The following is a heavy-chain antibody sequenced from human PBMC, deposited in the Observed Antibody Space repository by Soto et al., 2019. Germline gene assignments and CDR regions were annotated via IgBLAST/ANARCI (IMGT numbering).Heavy chain of an antibody. CDR1: GGSISSYY. CDR2: IYYSGST. J-gene: IGHJ3*02. Sequence: SETLSLTCTVSGGSISSYYWSWIRQPPGKGLEWIGYIYYSGSTNYNPSLKSRVTISVDTSKNQFSLKLSSVTAADTAVYYCARLPNPEHPSDAFDIWGQGTMVTVSS. CDR3: ARLPNPEHPSDAFDI. V-gene: IGHV4-59*01. D-gene: IGHD2-8*01.